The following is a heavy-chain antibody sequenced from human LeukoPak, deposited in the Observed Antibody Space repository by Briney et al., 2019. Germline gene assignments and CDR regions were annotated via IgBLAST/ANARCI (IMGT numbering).Heavy chain of an antibody. V-gene: IGHV7-4-1*02. CDR2: INTNTGNP. CDR1: GYTFTSYA. Sequence: GASVKVSCKASGYTFTSYAMNWVRQAPGQGLGWMGWINTNTGNPTYAQGFTGRFVFSLDTSVSTAYLQISSLKAEDTAVYYCARGGIAVAGVTYYFDYWGQGTLVTVSS. D-gene: IGHD6-19*01. CDR3: ARGGIAVAGVTYYFDY. J-gene: IGHJ4*02.